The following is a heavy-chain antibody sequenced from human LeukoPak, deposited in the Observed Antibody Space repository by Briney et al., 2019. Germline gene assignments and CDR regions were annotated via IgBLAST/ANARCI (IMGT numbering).Heavy chain of an antibody. J-gene: IGHJ4*02. CDR3: VRDGGTTGYDLLDY. Sequence: GGSLRLSCAASGFTFRSYWMSWVRQAPGKGLEWVADINQDGSEKYHVDSVKGRFTISRDNAKNSVYLQMNSLTAEDTAVYYCVRDGGTTGYDLLDYWGQGTLLTVSS. CDR1: GFTFRSYW. V-gene: IGHV3-7*01. D-gene: IGHD5-12*01. CDR2: INQDGSEK.